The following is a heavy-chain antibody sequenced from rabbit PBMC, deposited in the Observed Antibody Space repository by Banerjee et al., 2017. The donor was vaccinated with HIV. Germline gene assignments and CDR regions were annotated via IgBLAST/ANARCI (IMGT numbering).Heavy chain of an antibody. J-gene: IGHJ4*01. CDR2: IYTVSSANT. D-gene: IGHD4-1*01. CDR1: GFSFSSSYN. Sequence: QEQLEESGGDLVKPGASLTLTCKASGFSFSSSYNMCWVRQAPGKGLDWMACIYTVSSANTYYASCAKGRFTISKTSSTSVTLQMTSLTAADTAAYFCARYLAGFIGWNFNLWGPGTLVTFS. CDR3: ARYLAGFIGWNFNL. V-gene: IGHV1S45*01.